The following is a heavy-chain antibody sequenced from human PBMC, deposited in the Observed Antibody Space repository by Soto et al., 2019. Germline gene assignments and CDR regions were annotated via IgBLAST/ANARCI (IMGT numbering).Heavy chain of an antibody. D-gene: IGHD2-15*01. CDR1: GFTFSSYG. CDR3: AKDQGILFAPNWFDP. J-gene: IGHJ5*02. V-gene: IGHV3-30*18. Sequence: QVQLVESGGGVVQPGRSLRLSCAASGFTFSSYGMHWVRQAPGKGLEWVAVISYDVSNKYYADSVKCRFTISRDNSKNTLYLQLNSLRAEDTAVYYCAKDQGILFAPNWFDPWGQGTLVTVSS. CDR2: ISYDVSNK.